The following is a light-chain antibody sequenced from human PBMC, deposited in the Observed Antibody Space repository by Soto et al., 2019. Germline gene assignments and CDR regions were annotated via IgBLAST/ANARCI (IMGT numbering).Light chain of an antibody. V-gene: IGLV2-14*01. CDR2: DVS. CDR1: SSDVGGYNY. Sequence: HSALTQPASVSGSPGQSITISCTGTSSDVGGYNYVSWYQQHPGKAPKLMIYDVSNRPSGVSNRFSGSKSGNTASLTISGLQAEDEADYYYSSYTSSSTWVFGGGTKVTVL. CDR3: SSYTSSSTWV. J-gene: IGLJ3*02.